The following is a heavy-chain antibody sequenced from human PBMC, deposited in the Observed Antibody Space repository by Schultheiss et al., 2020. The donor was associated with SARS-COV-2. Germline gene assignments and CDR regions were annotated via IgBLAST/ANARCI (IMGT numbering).Heavy chain of an antibody. CDR3: ARDFSGVDSSGYPVAFDI. CDR1: GGSVSSGSYY. V-gene: IGHV4-61*01. J-gene: IGHJ3*02. CDR2: IYYSGST. D-gene: IGHD3-22*01. Sequence: SETLSLTCTVSGGSVSSGSYYWSWIRQPPGKGLEWIGYIYYSGSTNYNPSLKSRVTISVDTSKNQFSLKLSSVTAADTAVYYCARDFSGVDSSGYPVAFDIWGQGTMVTVSS.